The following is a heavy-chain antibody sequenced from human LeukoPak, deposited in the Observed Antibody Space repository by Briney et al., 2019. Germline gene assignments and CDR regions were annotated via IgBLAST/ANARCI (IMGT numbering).Heavy chain of an antibody. J-gene: IGHJ3*02. V-gene: IGHV4-59*01. CDR3: VRDRGARYGAFDI. D-gene: IGHD3-10*01. CDR2: IYYSGST. Sequence: PSETLSLTCTVSGVSISSYYWSWIRQPPGKGLEWIGYIYYSGSTNYNPSLKSRVTISVDTSKNQFSLKLSSVTAADTAVYYCVRDRGARYGAFDIWGQGTMVTVSS. CDR1: GVSISSYY.